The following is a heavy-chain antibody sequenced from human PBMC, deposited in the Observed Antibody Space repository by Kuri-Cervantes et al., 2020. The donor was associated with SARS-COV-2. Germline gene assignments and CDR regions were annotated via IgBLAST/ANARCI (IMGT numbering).Heavy chain of an antibody. CDR3: ARGWSGRNPVFDY. Sequence: GESLKISCAASGFTVSSNYMSWVRQAPGKGLEWVSVIYSGGSTYYADSVKGRFTISRDNSKNTLYLQMNSLRAEDTAVYYCARGWSGRNPVFDYWGQGTLVTVSS. CDR1: GFTVSSNY. J-gene: IGHJ4*02. D-gene: IGHD3-3*01. V-gene: IGHV3-53*05. CDR2: IYSGGST.